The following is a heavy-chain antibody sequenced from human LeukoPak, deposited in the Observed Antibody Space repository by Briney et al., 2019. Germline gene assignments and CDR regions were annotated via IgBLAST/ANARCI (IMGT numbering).Heavy chain of an antibody. Sequence: ASVKVSCKASGYTFTNYDINWVRQATGQGPEWMGWMNPKSGNTGYAQKFQGRVTMTRNTSISSAYMELSSLRSDDTAVYYCARDQDIVVVVAALRQREMGGFDPWGQGTLVTVSS. D-gene: IGHD2-15*01. V-gene: IGHV1-8*01. CDR3: ARDQDIVVVVAALRQREMGGFDP. J-gene: IGHJ5*02. CDR1: GYTFTNYD. CDR2: MNPKSGNT.